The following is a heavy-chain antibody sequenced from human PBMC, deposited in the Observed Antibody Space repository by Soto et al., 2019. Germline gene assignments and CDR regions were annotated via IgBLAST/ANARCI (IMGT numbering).Heavy chain of an antibody. D-gene: IGHD3-16*01. J-gene: IGHJ4*02. CDR2: ISNDGSDK. V-gene: IGHV3-30*18. Sequence: GGSLRLSCAASGFTFRSYGMHWVRQAPGKGLEWVAVISNDGSDKYHADSVKGRFTISRDNSNNTLYLEMSSLKDEDTAVYFCAKDEDYFWGNCLSWGQGTLVTVSS. CDR1: GFTFRSYG. CDR3: AKDEDYFWGNCLS.